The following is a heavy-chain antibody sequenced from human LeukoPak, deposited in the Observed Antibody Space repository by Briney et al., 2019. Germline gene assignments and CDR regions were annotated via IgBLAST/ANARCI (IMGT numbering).Heavy chain of an antibody. Sequence: SETLSLTCAVYGGSFSGYYWSWIRQPPGKGLEWIGEINHSGSTNYNPSLKSRVTISVETSKNQFSLKLSSVTAADTAVYYCARGRVYWGQGTLVTVSS. CDR3: ARGRVY. CDR2: INHSGST. V-gene: IGHV4-34*01. CDR1: GGSFSGYY. J-gene: IGHJ4*02.